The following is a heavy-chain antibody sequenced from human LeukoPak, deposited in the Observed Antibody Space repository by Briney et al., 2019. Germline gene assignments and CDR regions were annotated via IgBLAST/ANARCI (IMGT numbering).Heavy chain of an antibody. V-gene: IGHV1-2*02. J-gene: IGHJ3*02. CDR2: INPDSGGT. CDR1: GYTFTGYY. CDR3: ARDGLGGSGAFDI. Sequence: ASVKDSSKASGYTFTGYYIHWVRQAPGQGLEWMGWINPDSGGTNYAQKFQGGVTMTRDTSISTAYMERSRLRSDDTAVYYCARDGLGGSGAFDIWGEGTMVTVSS. D-gene: IGHD3-16*01.